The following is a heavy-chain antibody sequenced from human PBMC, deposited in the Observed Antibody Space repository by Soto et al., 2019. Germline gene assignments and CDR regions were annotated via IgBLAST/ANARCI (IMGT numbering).Heavy chain of an antibody. V-gene: IGHV3-30*18. D-gene: IGHD1-26*01. CDR2: ISYDGSNK. CDR1: GFTFSSYG. Sequence: GGSLRLSCAASGFTFSSYGMHWVRQAPGKGLEWVAVISYDGSNKYYADSVKGRFTISRDNSKNTLYLQMNSLRAEDTAVYYCAKPRLREGYYFDYWGQGTLVTVSS. J-gene: IGHJ4*02. CDR3: AKPRLREGYYFDY.